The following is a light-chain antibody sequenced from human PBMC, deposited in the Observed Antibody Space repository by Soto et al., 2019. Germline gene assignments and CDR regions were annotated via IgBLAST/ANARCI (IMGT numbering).Light chain of an antibody. J-gene: IGLJ1*01. Sequence: QSALTQPASVSGAPGQTISISCTGSSSDVGGYGYVSWYQQHPGRAPELLIYDVSDRPSGVSDRFSGSKSGNTASLTIPGLQAEDEADYYCSSYTSSRSYVFGSGTKVTVL. CDR1: SSDVGGYGY. CDR2: DVS. V-gene: IGLV2-14*01. CDR3: SSYTSSRSYV.